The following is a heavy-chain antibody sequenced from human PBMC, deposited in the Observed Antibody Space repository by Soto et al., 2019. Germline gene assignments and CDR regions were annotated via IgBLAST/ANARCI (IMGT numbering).Heavy chain of an antibody. CDR2: FDPEDGET. V-gene: IGHV1-24*01. CDR3: AKVQEWGLEPQYPHDY. J-gene: IGHJ4*02. Sequence: ASVKVSCKVSGYTLTELSMHWVRQAPGKGLEWMGGFDPEDGETIYAQKFQGRVTMTEDTSTDTAYMELSSLRSEDTAVYYCAKVQEWGLEPQYPHDYWGQGTLVTVSS. D-gene: IGHD1-1*01. CDR1: GYTLTELS.